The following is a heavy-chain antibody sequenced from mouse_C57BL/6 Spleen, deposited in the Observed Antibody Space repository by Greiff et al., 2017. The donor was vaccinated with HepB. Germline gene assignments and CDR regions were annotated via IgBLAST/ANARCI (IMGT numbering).Heavy chain of an antibody. Sequence: VQLQQSGAELARPGASVKLSCKASGYTFTSYGISWVKQRTGQGLEWIGEIYPRSGNTYYNEKFKGKATLTADKSSSTAYMELRSLTSEDSAVYFCAGEESLAGRVYFDYWGQGTTLTVSS. CDR2: IYPRSGNT. CDR1: GYTFTSYG. V-gene: IGHV1-81*01. CDR3: AGEESLAGRVYFDY. J-gene: IGHJ2*01. D-gene: IGHD4-1*01.